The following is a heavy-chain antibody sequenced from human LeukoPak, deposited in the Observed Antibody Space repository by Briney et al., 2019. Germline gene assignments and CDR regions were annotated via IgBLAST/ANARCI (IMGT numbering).Heavy chain of an antibody. Sequence: SETLSLTCAVYGGSFSGYYWSWIRQPPGKGLEWIGEINHSGSTNYNPSLKSRVTISVDTSKNQFSLKLSSVTAADTAVYYCARQRIPVTRGTRFDYWGQGTLVTVSS. V-gene: IGHV4-34*01. CDR1: GGSFSGYY. J-gene: IGHJ4*02. D-gene: IGHD4-11*01. CDR2: INHSGST. CDR3: ARQRIPVTRGTRFDY.